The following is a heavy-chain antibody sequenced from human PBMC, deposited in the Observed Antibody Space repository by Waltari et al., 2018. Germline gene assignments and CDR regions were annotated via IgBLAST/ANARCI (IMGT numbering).Heavy chain of an antibody. V-gene: IGHV4-59*01. J-gene: IGHJ4*02. D-gene: IGHD1-26*01. CDR1: GGSISSYY. CDR3: ARGRGGSYYVY. CDR2: IYYSGST. Sequence: QVQLQESGPGLVKPSETLSLTCTVSGGSISSYYWSWIRQPPGKGLEWIGYIYYSGSTKDNPSLKSRVTISVDTSKNQFALKLSSVTAADTAVYYGARGRGGSYYVYWGQGTLVTVSS.